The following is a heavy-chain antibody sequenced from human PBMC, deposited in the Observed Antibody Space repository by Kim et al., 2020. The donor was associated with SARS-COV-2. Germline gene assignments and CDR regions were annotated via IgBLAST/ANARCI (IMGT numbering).Heavy chain of an antibody. J-gene: IGHJ4*02. CDR1: GFTFSNAW. CDR2: IKSKTDGGTT. D-gene: IGHD1-26*01. V-gene: IGHV3-15*01. Sequence: GGSLRLSCAASGFTFSNAWMSWVRQAPGKGLEWVGRIKSKTDGGTTDYAAPVKGRFTISRDDSKNTLYLQMNSLKTEDTAVYYCTTSGYEWELLHYFDYWVQGTLVTVSS. CDR3: TTSGYEWELLHYFDY.